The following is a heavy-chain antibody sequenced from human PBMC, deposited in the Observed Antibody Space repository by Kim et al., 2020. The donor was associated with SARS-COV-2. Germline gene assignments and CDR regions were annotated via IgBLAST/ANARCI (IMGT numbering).Heavy chain of an antibody. V-gene: IGHV3-30*18. Sequence: GGSLRLSCAASGFTFSSYGMHWVRQAPGKGLEWVAVISYDGSNKYYADSVKGRFTISRDNSKNTMYLQMNSLRAEDTAVYYCAKGGGGGLELQIDYWGQG. CDR1: GFTFSSYG. CDR2: ISYDGSNK. CDR3: AKGGGGGLELQIDY. D-gene: IGHD1-7*01. J-gene: IGHJ4*02.